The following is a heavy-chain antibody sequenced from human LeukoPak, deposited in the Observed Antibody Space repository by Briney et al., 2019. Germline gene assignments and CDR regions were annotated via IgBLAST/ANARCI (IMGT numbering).Heavy chain of an antibody. CDR2: LYDSGST. J-gene: IGHJ4*02. V-gene: IGHV4-39*01. CDR3: ARIRGDISAVDF. CDR1: GDSISSSGYY. Sequence: PSETLSLTCTVSGDSISSSGYYWGWIRQPPGKGLEWIGTLYDSGSTYYNPSLKSRVTISVDTSKNQFSLKLSSVTAADTALYYCARIRGDISAVDFWGQGTLVTVSS. D-gene: IGHD6-13*01.